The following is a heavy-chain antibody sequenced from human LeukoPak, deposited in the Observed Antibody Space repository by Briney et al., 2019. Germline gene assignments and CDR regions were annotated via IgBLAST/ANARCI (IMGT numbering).Heavy chain of an antibody. CDR2: VHETGYA. Sequence: SSETLSLTCSVSGSSFRSGHYWGWIRPSSGEGLEWIGNVHETGYANYNPSLRRRVTISVHPSKSQFSLRLTSVTAADTAVYYCARTVVTATIDGFQIWGQGTMVTVSS. CDR1: GSSFRSGHY. CDR3: ARTVVTATIDGFQI. V-gene: IGHV4-38-2*02. J-gene: IGHJ3*02. D-gene: IGHD2-21*02.